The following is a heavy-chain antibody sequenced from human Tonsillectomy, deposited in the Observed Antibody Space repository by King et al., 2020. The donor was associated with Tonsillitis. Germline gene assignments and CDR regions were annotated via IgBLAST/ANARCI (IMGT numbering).Heavy chain of an antibody. D-gene: IGHD3-9*01. Sequence: VQLVESGGGLVQPGGSLRLSCAASGFTFNSYWMHWVRQAPGKGLVWVSRINSDGSSTSYADSVKGRFTISRDNAKNTLYLQMNSLRAEDTAVYYCARGSDILTGYYTVEDRGRFAPWGQGTPVTVSS. J-gene: IGHJ5*02. CDR2: INSDGSST. CDR1: GFTFNSYW. V-gene: IGHV3-74*01. CDR3: ARGSDILTGYYTVEDRGRFAP.